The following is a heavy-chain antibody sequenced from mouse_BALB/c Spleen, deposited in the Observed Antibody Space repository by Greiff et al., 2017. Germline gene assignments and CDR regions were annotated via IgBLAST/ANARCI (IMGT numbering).Heavy chain of an antibody. D-gene: IGHD2-13*01. Sequence: EVKLQESGAELVKPGASVKLSCTASGFNIKDSYMHWVKQRPEQGLEWIGRIDPANGNTKYDPKFQGKATITADTSSNTAYLQLSSLTSEDTAVYYCACYYGASGYAMDYWGQGTSVTVSS. CDR2: IDPANGNT. V-gene: IGHV14-3*02. J-gene: IGHJ4*01. CDR3: ACYYGASGYAMDY. CDR1: GFNIKDSY.